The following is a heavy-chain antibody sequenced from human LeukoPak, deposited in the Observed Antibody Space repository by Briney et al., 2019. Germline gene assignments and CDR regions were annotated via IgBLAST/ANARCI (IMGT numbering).Heavy chain of an antibody. CDR3: IRDFRSADL. CDR1: GFTFSNYW. Sequence: GGSLRLSCVASGFTFSNYWMHWVCQPPGKGLVWVSRIYVDGRTTNYADSVKGRFTISRDNAKNTVYLEMNSLSVEDTATYYCIRDFRSADLWGQGTLVTVTS. J-gene: IGHJ5*02. V-gene: IGHV3-74*01. CDR2: IYVDGRTT.